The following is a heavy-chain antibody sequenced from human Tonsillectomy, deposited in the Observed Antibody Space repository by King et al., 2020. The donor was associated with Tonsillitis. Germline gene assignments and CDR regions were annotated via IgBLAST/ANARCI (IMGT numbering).Heavy chain of an antibody. Sequence: VQLVESGGRLVQPGGSLRLSCAASGFTFNNYAMNWVRQAPGKGLEWVSAISGSGDDTWYADSVKGRFAISRDNSKNTLYLQMNSLRADDTAVYYCAKVGNFVGVVSATDAFNMWGQGTMVTVSS. CDR1: GFTFNNYA. CDR3: AKVGNFVGVVSATDAFNM. CDR2: ISGSGDDT. D-gene: IGHD2-15*01. V-gene: IGHV3-23*04. J-gene: IGHJ3*02.